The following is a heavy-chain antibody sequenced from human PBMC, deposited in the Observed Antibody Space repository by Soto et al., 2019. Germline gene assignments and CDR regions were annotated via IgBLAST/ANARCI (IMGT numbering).Heavy chain of an antibody. D-gene: IGHD3-3*01. J-gene: IGHJ4*02. Sequence: EVVLLESGGGLVQPGGSLRLSCEVSGFAFSFYSMSWVRQAPGKGLEWVASISGNGGTTYYAASGKGRFTFSRDNSKNTLYLQMNNLRGEDTAVYYCAKYRGGFTNGLEFFDSWGQGTLVTVSS. CDR3: AKYRGGFTNGLEFFDS. CDR2: ISGNGGTT. CDR1: GFAFSFYS. V-gene: IGHV3-23*01.